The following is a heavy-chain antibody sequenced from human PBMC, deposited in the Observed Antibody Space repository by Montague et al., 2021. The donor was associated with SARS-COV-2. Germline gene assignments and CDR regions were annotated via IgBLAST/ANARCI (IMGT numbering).Heavy chain of an antibody. CDR3: ARAQDTIFGVLIMLPAAGAVDV. CDR2: INHSGSS. Sequence: SETLSLTCAVYGGSFTGYYWTWIRQPPGKGLEWIGEINHSGSSNYNPSLESRVTMSVDTSKNQFSLRLNSVSAADTAVYYCARAQDTIFGVLIMLPAAGAVDVWGQGTTVTVSS. J-gene: IGHJ3*01. V-gene: IGHV4-34*01. CDR1: GGSFTGYY. D-gene: IGHD3-3*01.